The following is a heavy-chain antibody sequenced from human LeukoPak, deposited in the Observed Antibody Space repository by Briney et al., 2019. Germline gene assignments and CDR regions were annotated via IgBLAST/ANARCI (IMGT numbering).Heavy chain of an antibody. CDR2: IFYSGST. Sequence: SETLSLTCSVSGGSISSSNYYWAWIRQPPGKGLEWIGSIFYSGSTYYNPSLKSRVTISVDRSKNQFSLKLSSVTAADTAVYYCARIKRVPGPYYYGPGGLYLGFDYWGQGTLVTVSS. D-gene: IGHD3-10*01. CDR1: GGSISSSNYY. CDR3: ARIKRVPGPYYYGPGGLYLGFDY. J-gene: IGHJ4*02. V-gene: IGHV4-39*07.